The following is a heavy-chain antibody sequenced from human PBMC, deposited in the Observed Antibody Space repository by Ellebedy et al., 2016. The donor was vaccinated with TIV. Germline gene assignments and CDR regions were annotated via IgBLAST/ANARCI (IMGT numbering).Heavy chain of an antibody. Sequence: GSLRLSCTVSGGSMRSYYWSWIRQPPGKGLEWIGYIYYSGSTNHNPSLKSRVTISVDTSKNQFSLKLSSVTAADTAMYYCARGGTSYSDYWGQGILVTVSS. CDR1: GGSMRSYY. V-gene: IGHV4-59*12. CDR3: ARGGTSYSDY. J-gene: IGHJ4*02. CDR2: IYYSGST. D-gene: IGHD1-1*01.